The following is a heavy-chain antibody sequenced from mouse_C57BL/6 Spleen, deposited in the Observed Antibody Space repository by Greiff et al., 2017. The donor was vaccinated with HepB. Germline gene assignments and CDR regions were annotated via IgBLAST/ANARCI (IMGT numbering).Heavy chain of an antibody. CDR3: TRISWYYAMDY. Sequence: VQLQQSGAELVRPGASVTLSCKASGYTFTDYEMHWVKQTPVHGLEWIGAIDPDTGGTAYNQKFKGKAILTADKASSTAYMELRRLTSEDSAVYYCTRISWYYAMDYWGQGTSVTVSS. CDR2: IDPDTGGT. V-gene: IGHV1-15*01. J-gene: IGHJ4*01. CDR1: GYTFTDYE.